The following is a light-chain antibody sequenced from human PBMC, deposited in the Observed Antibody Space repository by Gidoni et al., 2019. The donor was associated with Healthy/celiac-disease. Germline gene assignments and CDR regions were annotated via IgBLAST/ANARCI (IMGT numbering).Light chain of an antibody. CDR2: DAS. V-gene: IGKV3-11*01. Sequence: EIVLTQSPATLSLSPGERATLSCRASQSVTTYLAWYQQKPGQTPRLLIYDASNRATGIPARFSGSGSGTDFTLTISSLEPGDFTVYYCHQRSNWPPGTFXQXTKLEIK. CDR1: QSVTTY. J-gene: IGKJ2*01. CDR3: HQRSNWPPGT.